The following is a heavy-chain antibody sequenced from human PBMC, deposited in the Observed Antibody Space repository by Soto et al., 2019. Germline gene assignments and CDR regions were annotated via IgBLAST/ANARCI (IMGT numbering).Heavy chain of an antibody. D-gene: IGHD1-20*01. CDR1: GGSIKSSYW. CDR3: AREVSGIQAFDY. J-gene: IGHJ4*02. V-gene: IGHV4-4*02. Sequence: QVQLQESGPGLVKPSETRSLTCVVSGGSIKSSYWWNWVRQPPGKGLEWIGEISHGGSTNFNPSLKSRATISVDKSKNHLSLKLDSVTAADTAVYYCAREVSGIQAFDYWGQGTLVTVSS. CDR2: ISHGGST.